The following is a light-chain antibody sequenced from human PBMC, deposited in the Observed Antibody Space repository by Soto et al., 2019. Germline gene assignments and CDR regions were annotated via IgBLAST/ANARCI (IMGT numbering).Light chain of an antibody. CDR1: QSVASFY. CDR3: QHYGDSSWT. CDR2: GAS. Sequence: EIVLTQSPDTLSLSPGERAPLSCRASQSVASFYLAWYQQKPYPALRLLIFGASCRASGIQDMFSGSGSGTYFTLTISRLEPEDFAIYYFQHYGDSSWTFGQGDRVDIK. V-gene: IGKV3-20*01. J-gene: IGKJ1*01.